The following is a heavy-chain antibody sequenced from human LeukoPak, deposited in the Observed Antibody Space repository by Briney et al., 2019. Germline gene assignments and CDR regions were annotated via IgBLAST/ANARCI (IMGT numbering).Heavy chain of an antibody. Sequence: SQTLSLTCVVYGGSFSGYHWSWIRQPPGKGLEWIGEINHSGSTNYNPSLKSRITISVDTSKNQFSLRLSSVTAADTAVYYCARYYDILTGYYVFDYWGQGTLVTVSS. D-gene: IGHD3-9*01. J-gene: IGHJ4*02. CDR2: INHSGST. CDR1: GGSFSGYH. V-gene: IGHV4-34*01. CDR3: ARYYDILTGYYVFDY.